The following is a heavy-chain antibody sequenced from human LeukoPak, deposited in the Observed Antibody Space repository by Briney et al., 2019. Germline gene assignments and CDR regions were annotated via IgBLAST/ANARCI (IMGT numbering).Heavy chain of an antibody. CDR3: ARRRTGSSWIDY. D-gene: IGHD6-13*01. CDR1: GDSISSTYYH. J-gene: IGHJ4*02. CDR2: IYYSGSSGSS. Sequence: SETLSLTCTVSGDSISSTYYHWGWIRQPPEKGLEWIGNIYYSGSSGSSYYSPSLTGRVTISVDTSKNHFSLKLTSVTAADTAVYYCARRRTGSSWIDYWGQGTLVTVSS. V-gene: IGHV4-39*02.